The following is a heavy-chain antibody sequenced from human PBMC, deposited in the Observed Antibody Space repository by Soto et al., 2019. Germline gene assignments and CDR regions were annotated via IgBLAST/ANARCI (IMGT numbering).Heavy chain of an antibody. V-gene: IGHV3-72*01. CDR2: TRNKANSYTT. J-gene: IGHJ5*02. Sequence: GSLRLCCADSGFTFSDHYMDGVRQAPGKGLEWVGRTRNKANSYTTEYAASVKGRFTISRDDSKNSLYLQMNSLKTEDTAVYYCARSRPPGYCSGGSCYGWFDPWGQGTLVTVSS. CDR1: GFTFSDHY. CDR3: ARSRPPGYCSGGSCYGWFDP. D-gene: IGHD2-15*01.